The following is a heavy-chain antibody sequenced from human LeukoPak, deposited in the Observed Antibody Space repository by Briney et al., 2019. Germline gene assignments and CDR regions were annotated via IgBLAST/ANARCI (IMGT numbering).Heavy chain of an antibody. J-gene: IGHJ4*02. CDR3: AKVGLGNYVSY. V-gene: IGHV3-23*01. CDR2: ISGSGGST. CDR1: GFTVSSNY. Sequence: GGSLRLSCAASGFTVSSNYMSWVRQAPGKGLEWVSAISGSGGSTYYADSVKGRFTISRDNSKNTLYLQMNSLRAEDTAVYYCAKVGLGNYVSYWGQGTLVTVSS.